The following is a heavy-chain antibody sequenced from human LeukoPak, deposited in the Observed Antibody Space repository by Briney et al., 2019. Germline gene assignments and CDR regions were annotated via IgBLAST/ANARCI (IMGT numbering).Heavy chain of an antibody. CDR1: GGSISSGGYY. CDR3: ARNSYGDYVRFDP. Sequence: PSETLSLTCTVSGGSISSGGYYWSWIRQHPGKGLEWIGYIYYSGSTYYNPSLKSRVTISVDTSKNQFSPKLSSVTAADTAVYYCARNSYGDYVRFDPWGQGTLVTVSS. D-gene: IGHD4-17*01. CDR2: IYYSGST. V-gene: IGHV4-31*03. J-gene: IGHJ5*02.